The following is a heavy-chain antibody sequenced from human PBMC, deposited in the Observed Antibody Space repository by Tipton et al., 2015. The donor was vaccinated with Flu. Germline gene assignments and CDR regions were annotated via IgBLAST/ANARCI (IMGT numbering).Heavy chain of an antibody. CDR2: TFHSGNT. V-gene: IGHV4-38-2*01. CDR3: SRSTYYYGSGSSDY. CDR1: GDSIRDSNYY. D-gene: IGHD3-10*01. Sequence: GLVKPSETLSPTCGVSGDSIRDSNYYWGWIRQPPGKGLEWIGNTFHSGNTYLNPSLKSRVTTSLDTFQNQFSLKPISVTAADTAVYYCSRSTYYYGSGSSDYWGQGTLVAVSS. J-gene: IGHJ4*02.